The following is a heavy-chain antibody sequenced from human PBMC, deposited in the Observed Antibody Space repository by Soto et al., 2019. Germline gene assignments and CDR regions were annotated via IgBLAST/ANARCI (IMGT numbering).Heavy chain of an antibody. CDR3: ARRARPDVYYMDV. CDR2: ISSNGVGT. D-gene: IGHD6-6*01. V-gene: IGHV3-64*01. CDR1: GFTLSGYA. J-gene: IGHJ6*03. Sequence: EVQLAESGGGLAQPGGSLRLSCAASGFTLSGYAMDWVRQAPGKGLEYVSGISSNGVGTYYANSVQGRFTISRDNSKNTVYRQMDSLRPEDMAVYYCARRARPDVYYMDVWGKGTTVTVSS.